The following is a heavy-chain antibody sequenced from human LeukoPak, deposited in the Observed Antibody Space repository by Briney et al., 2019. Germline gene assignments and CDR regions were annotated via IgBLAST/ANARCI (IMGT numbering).Heavy chain of an antibody. D-gene: IGHD3-22*01. V-gene: IGHV4-34*01. CDR3: ARGSVDYYDSSGYYYGWFDP. CDR1: GGSFSGYY. Sequence: PSETLSLTCAVYGGSFSGYYLSWIRQPPGKGPEWIGEINHSGSTNYNPSLKSRVTISVDTSKNQFSLKLSSVTAADTAVYYCARGSVDYYDSSGYYYGWFDPWGQGTLVTVSS. J-gene: IGHJ5*02. CDR2: INHSGST.